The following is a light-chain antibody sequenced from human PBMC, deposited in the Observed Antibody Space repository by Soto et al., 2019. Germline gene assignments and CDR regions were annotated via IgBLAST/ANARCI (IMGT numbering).Light chain of an antibody. V-gene: IGLV2-11*01. CDR1: SSDVGGYNY. J-gene: IGLJ1*01. Sequence: QSALTQPRSVSGSPGQSVTISCTGTSSDVGGYNYVSWYQQHPGKAPKLMIYDVSKRPSGVPDRFSGSKSGNTASLTISGLQAEDEADYYCCSCADSCTYAFGAGTKLTVL. CDR2: DVS. CDR3: CSCADSCTYA.